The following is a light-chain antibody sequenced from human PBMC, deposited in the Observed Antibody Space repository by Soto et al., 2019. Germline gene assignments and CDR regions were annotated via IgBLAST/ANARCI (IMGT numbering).Light chain of an antibody. CDR2: DAS. V-gene: IGKV1-5*01. J-gene: IGKJ1*01. Sequence: DIQMTQSPSTLSASVGDRVTITCRASQSISSWLAWYQQKPGKAPKLLIYDASSLESGVPSRFSGSGSGTEFTLTISSLQPDDFATYYCQQYNSIRPTFGQGTKVGI. CDR1: QSISSW. CDR3: QQYNSIRPT.